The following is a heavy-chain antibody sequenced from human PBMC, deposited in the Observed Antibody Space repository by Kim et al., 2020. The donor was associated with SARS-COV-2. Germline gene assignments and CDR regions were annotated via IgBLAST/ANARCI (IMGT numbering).Heavy chain of an antibody. CDR2: T. V-gene: IGHV4-34*01. D-gene: IGHD4-17*01. CDR3: ARAEPTVPFGY. Sequence: TGDTPALRSRVTIAVDTSKNQFTVKLSSVSAADTAVYYCARAEPTVPFGYWGQGTLVTVSS. J-gene: IGHJ4*02.